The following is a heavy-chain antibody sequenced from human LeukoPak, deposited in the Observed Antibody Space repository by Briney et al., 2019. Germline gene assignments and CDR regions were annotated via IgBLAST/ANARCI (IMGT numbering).Heavy chain of an antibody. V-gene: IGHV3-21*04. CDR1: GFTFSSYS. CDR3: AKNPHRWDFFDY. CDR2: ISSSSSYT. Sequence: PGGSLRLSCAASGFTFSSYSMSWVRQAPGKGLEWVSSISSSSSYTYYADSVKGRFTISRDNAKNSLYLQMNSLRAEDTAVYYCAKNPHRWDFFDYWGQGTLVTVSS. D-gene: IGHD4-23*01. J-gene: IGHJ4*02.